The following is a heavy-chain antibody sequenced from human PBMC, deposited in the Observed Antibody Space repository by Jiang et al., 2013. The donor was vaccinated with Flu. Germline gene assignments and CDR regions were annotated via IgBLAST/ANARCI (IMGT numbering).Heavy chain of an antibody. J-gene: IGHJ4*02. V-gene: IGHV4-31*02. CDR2: IYYSGST. CDR1: GGSISSGGYY. CDR3: ARARPDSGSYQRLFDY. D-gene: IGHD1-26*01. Sequence: SGGSISSGGYYWSWIRQHPGKGLEWIGYIYYSGSTYYNPSLKSRVTISVDTSKNQFSLKLSSVTAADTAVYYCARARPDSGSYQRLFDYWGQGTLVTVSS.